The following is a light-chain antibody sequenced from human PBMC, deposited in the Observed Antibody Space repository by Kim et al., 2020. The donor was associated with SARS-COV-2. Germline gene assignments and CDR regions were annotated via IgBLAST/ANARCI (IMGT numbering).Light chain of an antibody. Sequence: DIRMTQSPSTLSASVGDTVTITCRASQSVGDWLAWYQQKPGKAPKLLMYDATSLERGVPLRFSGGGYGTEFKLTISGLQPDDFATYYCQHYDSLSRTFGQGTKVDIK. CDR2: DAT. CDR1: QSVGDW. V-gene: IGKV1-5*01. CDR3: QHYDSLSRT. J-gene: IGKJ1*01.